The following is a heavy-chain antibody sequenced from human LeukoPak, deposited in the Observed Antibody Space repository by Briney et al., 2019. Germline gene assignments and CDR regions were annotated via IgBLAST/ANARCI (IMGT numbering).Heavy chain of an antibody. CDR2: IIPIFGTA. D-gene: IGHD1-26*01. CDR3: ARGRGAGRPYYFDY. Sequence: SVKVSCKASGGTFSSYAISWVRQAAGQGHEWMGGIIPIFGTANYAQKFQGRVTITADESTSTAYMELSSLRSEDTAVYYCARGRGAGRPYYFDYWGQGTLVTVSS. CDR1: GGTFSSYA. V-gene: IGHV1-69*13. J-gene: IGHJ4*02.